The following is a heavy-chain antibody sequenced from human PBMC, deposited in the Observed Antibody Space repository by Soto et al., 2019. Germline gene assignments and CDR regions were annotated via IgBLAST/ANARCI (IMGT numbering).Heavy chain of an antibody. Sequence: QVQLQESGPGLVKPSQTLSLTCTVSGGSISSGIYYWSWIRQNPGKGLEWIGNIYYSGSTYYNPSLKSRVSISVDTSNNQFSLKLTPVTAADTAVYYCARVARGRVVGATPPCFDYWGQGTLVTVSS. J-gene: IGHJ4*02. CDR1: GGSISSGIYY. V-gene: IGHV4-31*03. D-gene: IGHD1-26*01. CDR2: IYYSGST. CDR3: ARVARGRVVGATPPCFDY.